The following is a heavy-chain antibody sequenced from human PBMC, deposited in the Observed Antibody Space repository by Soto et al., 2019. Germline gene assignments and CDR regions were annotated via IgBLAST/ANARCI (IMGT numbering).Heavy chain of an antibody. J-gene: IGHJ4*02. CDR1: RFRLSPYW. V-gene: IGHV3-74*03. Sequence: GSLRLSCXASRFRLSPYWMHWARQAPGRGLEWVSRLSSDGFGAAYADSVKGRFFISRDIARNTLFLQMNSLRADDTAVYYCARDLGGPDYWGRGTSVTVSS. D-gene: IGHD3-16*01. CDR2: LSSDGFGA. CDR3: ARDLGGPDY.